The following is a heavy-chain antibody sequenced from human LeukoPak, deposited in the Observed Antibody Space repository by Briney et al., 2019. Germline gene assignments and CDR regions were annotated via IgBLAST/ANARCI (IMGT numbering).Heavy chain of an antibody. Sequence: GGSLRLSCAASGFTFSNAWMSWVRQAPGKGLEWVGRIKSKTDGGTTDYAAPVKGRFTISRDDSKNTLYLQMNSLKTEDTAVYYCTTEYYYDSSGYPHFDYWGQGTLVTVSS. V-gene: IGHV3-15*01. CDR1: GFTFSNAW. D-gene: IGHD3-22*01. CDR2: IKSKTDGGTT. CDR3: TTEYYYDSSGYPHFDY. J-gene: IGHJ4*02.